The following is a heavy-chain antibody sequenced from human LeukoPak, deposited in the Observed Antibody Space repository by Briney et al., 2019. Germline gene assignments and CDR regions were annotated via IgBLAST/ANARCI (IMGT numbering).Heavy chain of an antibody. Sequence: GASVKVSCKASGYTFTSYYMHWVRQAPGQGLEWMGIINPSGGSTSYAQKFQGRVTMTRDTSTSTVCMELSSLRSEDTAVYYCARDANYDFWSGYIYYFDYWGQGTLVTVSS. J-gene: IGHJ4*02. CDR1: GYTFTSYY. CDR3: ARDANYDFWSGYIYYFDY. CDR2: INPSGGST. V-gene: IGHV1-46*01. D-gene: IGHD3-3*01.